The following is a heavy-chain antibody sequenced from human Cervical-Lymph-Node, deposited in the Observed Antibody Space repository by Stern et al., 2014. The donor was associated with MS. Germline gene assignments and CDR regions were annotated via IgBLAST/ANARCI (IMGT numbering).Heavy chain of an antibody. CDR1: GFTFTSSV. J-gene: IGHJ4*02. CDR3: AADLNIITLGGLIASDY. D-gene: IGHD3-16*02. V-gene: IGHV1-58*01. Sequence: QMQLVQSGPEVKKPGTSVKVSCKASGFTFTSSVVQWVRQARGQRLEWIGWIVVGSGNTNYAQKFQERVTITRDMSASTAYMELSSLTSEDTAVYYCAADLNIITLGGLIASDYWGQGTLVTVSS. CDR2: IVVGSGNT.